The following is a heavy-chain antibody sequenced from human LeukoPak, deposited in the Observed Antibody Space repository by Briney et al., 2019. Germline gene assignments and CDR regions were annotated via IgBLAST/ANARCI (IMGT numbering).Heavy chain of an antibody. CDR3: VRNPDDPSYFYYMDV. V-gene: IGHV3-21*01. J-gene: IGHJ6*03. CDR1: GFTFSSYS. CDR2: ISSSSYI. Sequence: GGSLRLSCAASGFTFSSYSMNWVRQAPGKGLEWVSSISSSSYIYYADSVKGRFTISRDNAKNTLSLQMNSLTGEDTAVYYCVRNPDDPSYFYYMDVWGNGTTVTVSS.